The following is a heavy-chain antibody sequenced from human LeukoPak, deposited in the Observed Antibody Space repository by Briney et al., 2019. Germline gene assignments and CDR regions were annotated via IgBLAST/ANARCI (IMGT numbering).Heavy chain of an antibody. CDR2: IYYSGST. CDR3: ARGISSGWSYYFDY. V-gene: IGHV4-59*01. D-gene: IGHD6-19*01. CDR1: GGSISSYY. J-gene: IGHJ4*02. Sequence: SETLSLTCTVSGGSISSYYWSWIRQPPGKGLEWIGYIYYSGSTNYNPSLKSRVTISVDTSKNQYSLKLSSVTAADTAVYYCARGISSGWSYYFDYWGQGTLVTVSS.